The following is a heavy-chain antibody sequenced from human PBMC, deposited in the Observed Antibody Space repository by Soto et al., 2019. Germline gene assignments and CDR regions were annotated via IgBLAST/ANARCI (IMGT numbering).Heavy chain of an antibody. V-gene: IGHV3-30-3*01. J-gene: IGHJ6*02. CDR3: ARAGCDGGSCYTRVGLRYGMDV. CDR1: GFTFSSYA. D-gene: IGHD2-15*01. Sequence: QVQLVESGGGVVQPGRSQRLSCAASGFTFSSYAMYWVRQAPGKGLEWVAVISYDGNNKYYADSVKGRFTISRDNSRNTRYLQMNSLRPEDTAVYYCARAGCDGGSCYTRVGLRYGMDVWGQGTTVTVSS. CDR2: ISYDGNNK.